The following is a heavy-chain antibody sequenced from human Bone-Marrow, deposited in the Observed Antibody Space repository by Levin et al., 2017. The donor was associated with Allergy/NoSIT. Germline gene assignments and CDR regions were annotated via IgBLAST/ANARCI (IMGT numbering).Heavy chain of an antibody. CDR3: ARNVPVTDLGY. D-gene: IGHD3-10*02. CDR2: IYSVGST. J-gene: IGHJ4*02. V-gene: IGHV3-53*01. Sequence: HPGGSLRLSCAASGFTVSNNYMTWVRQAPGKGLEWVSLIYSVGSTYYADSVKGRFTISRDSSKNTVYLQMNNLRAEDTAVYYCARNVPVTDLGYWGQGTLVTVSS. CDR1: GFTVSNNY.